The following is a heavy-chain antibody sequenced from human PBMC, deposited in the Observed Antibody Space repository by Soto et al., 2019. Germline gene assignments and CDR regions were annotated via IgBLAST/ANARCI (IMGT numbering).Heavy chain of an antibody. Sequence: QITLKESGPTLVKPTQTLTLTCTFSGFSLSTSGVGVGWIRQTPGKALEWLALIYWDDDKRYSPSLKSRLTITKDPSKNQVVLTMTNMDPVDTAPYYCAHSPTMVRGGGAFDIWGQGTMVTVAS. CDR2: IYWDDDK. CDR1: GFSLSTSGVG. D-gene: IGHD3-10*01. J-gene: IGHJ3*02. CDR3: AHSPTMVRGGGAFDI. V-gene: IGHV2-5*02.